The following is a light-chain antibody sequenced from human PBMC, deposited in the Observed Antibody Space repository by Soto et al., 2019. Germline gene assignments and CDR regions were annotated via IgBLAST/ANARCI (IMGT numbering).Light chain of an antibody. CDR1: QSISNN. V-gene: IGKV3-15*01. Sequence: EIVMTQSPATLSVSPGERATLSCRASQSISNNLAWYQQKPGQAPSLLIYGASTRATGIPARFSGSGSGTEFTLTICSLQSEDSAVYYCQQYRNWPPRTFGQGTKLEIK. CDR3: QQYRNWPPRT. J-gene: IGKJ2*01. CDR2: GAS.